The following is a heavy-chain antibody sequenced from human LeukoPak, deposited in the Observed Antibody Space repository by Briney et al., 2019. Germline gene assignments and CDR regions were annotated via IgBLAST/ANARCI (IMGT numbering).Heavy chain of an antibody. D-gene: IGHD4-23*01. V-gene: IGHV4-34*01. CDR2: INHSGST. CDR3: ARKGATAGGTRALDI. J-gene: IGHJ3*02. CDR1: GGSFSGYY. Sequence: SETLSLTCAVYGGSFSGYYWTWIRQPPGQGLEWIGEINHSGSTEYDPSLKSRVTISLDTSKSQFSLKLSSVTAADTAVYYCARKGATAGGTRALDIWGQGTMVTVSS.